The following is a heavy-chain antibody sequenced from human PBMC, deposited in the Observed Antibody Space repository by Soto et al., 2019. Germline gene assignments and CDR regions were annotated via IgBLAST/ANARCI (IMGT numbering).Heavy chain of an antibody. D-gene: IGHD2-15*01. Sequence: GGSLRLSCAASGFTFSGSAMHWVRQASGKGLEWVGRIRSKANSYATAYAASVKGRFTISRDDSKNTAYLQMNSLKTEDTAVYYCTRHSLYCSGGSCYHDAFDIWGQGTMVTVSS. J-gene: IGHJ3*02. CDR2: IRSKANSYAT. CDR3: TRHSLYCSGGSCYHDAFDI. CDR1: GFTFSGSA. V-gene: IGHV3-73*01.